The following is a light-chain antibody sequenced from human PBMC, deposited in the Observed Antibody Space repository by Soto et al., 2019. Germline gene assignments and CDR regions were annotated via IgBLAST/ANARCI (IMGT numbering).Light chain of an antibody. Sequence: QSALTQPASVSGSPGQAITISCTGTSSDVGSYNIVSWYQQHPGKAPKLIIYEGSTRPSGISNRFSGSKSGNTASLTISGLEAEDEAEYFCCSYAPSTTIVVFGGGTKVTVL. CDR3: CSYAPSTTIVV. J-gene: IGLJ2*01. CDR2: EGS. CDR1: SSDVGSYNI. V-gene: IGLV2-23*03.